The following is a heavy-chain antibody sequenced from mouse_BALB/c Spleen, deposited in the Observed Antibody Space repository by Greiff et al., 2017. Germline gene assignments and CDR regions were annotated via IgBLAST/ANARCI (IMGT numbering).Heavy chain of an antibody. D-gene: IGHD1-1*01. J-gene: IGHJ3*01. CDR1: GYAFTNYL. V-gene: IGHV1-54*01. Sequence: QVQLQQSGAELVRPGTSVKVSCKASGYAFTNYLIEWVKQRPGQGLEWIGVINPGSGGTNYNEKFKGKATLTADKSSSTAYMQLSSLTSDDSAVYFCARHYGGAWFAYWGQGTLVTVSA. CDR2: INPGSGGT. CDR3: ARHYGGAWFAY.